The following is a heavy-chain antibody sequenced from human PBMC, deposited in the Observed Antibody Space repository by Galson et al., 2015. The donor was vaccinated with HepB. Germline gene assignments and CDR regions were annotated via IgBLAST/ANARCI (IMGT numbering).Heavy chain of an antibody. Sequence: SVKVSCKASGYIFNNYPINWVRQAPGQGLEWMGWINTNTGNPTYAQGFTGRFVFSLDTSVSTAYLQISSLKAEDTAVYYCARTPYYGSGSYYNAWFDPWGQGTLGTVA. V-gene: IGHV7-4-1*02. D-gene: IGHD3-10*01. CDR3: ARTPYYGSGSYYNAWFDP. CDR1: GYIFNNYP. CDR2: INTNTGNP. J-gene: IGHJ5*02.